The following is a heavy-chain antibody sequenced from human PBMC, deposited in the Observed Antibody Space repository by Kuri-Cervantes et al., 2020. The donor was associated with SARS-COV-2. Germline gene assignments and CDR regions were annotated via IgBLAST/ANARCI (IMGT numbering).Heavy chain of an antibody. CDR1: GGSISSADYY. D-gene: IGHD5-18*01. CDR2: IYYSGST. J-gene: IGHJ6*02. CDR3: ASCPGGLPYYYYGMDV. V-gene: IGHV4-30-4*01. Sequence: SETLSLSCTVSGGSISSADYYWSWIRRPPGKGLEWIGYIYYSGSTYYNPSLKSRITISVDTSKSQFSLKLSSVTAADTAVYYCASCPGGLPYYYYGMDVWGQGTTVTVSS.